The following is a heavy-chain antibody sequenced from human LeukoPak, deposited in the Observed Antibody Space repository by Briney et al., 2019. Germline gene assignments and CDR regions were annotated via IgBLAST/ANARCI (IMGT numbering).Heavy chain of an antibody. J-gene: IGHJ4*02. CDR1: GYSFTTYW. CDR3: ARIGTYAEFDY. Sequence: GESLQISCEGSGYSFTTYWIGWVRQMPGKGLEWMGIINPVDSETRYSPSFQGQVTISEDKSITTAYLQWSSLKATDTAMYFCARIGTYAEFDYWGQGSLVTVSS. D-gene: IGHD6-13*01. CDR2: INPVDSET. V-gene: IGHV5-51*01.